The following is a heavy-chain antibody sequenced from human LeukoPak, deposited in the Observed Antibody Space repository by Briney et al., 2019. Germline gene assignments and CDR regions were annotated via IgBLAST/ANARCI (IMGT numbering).Heavy chain of an antibody. CDR1: GFTFSDYY. CDR2: ISGSSSYT. J-gene: IGHJ4*02. V-gene: IGHV3-11*06. CDR3: ARGYYDILTGYYFDY. Sequence: GGSLRLSCAASGFTFSDYYMSWIRQAPGKGLEWVSYISGSSSYTNYADSVKGRFTISRDNAKNSLYLQMNSLRAEDTAVYYCARGYYDILTGYYFDYWGQGTLVTVSS. D-gene: IGHD3-9*01.